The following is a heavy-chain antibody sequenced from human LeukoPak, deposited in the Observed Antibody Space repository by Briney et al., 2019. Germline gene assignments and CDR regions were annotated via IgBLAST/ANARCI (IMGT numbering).Heavy chain of an antibody. V-gene: IGHV5-10-1*01. CDR2: IDPSDSYT. CDR3: ARHNPIYCCGGSCKYNWFDP. J-gene: IGHJ5*02. Sequence: GESLRISCKGSGYSFTSYWISWVRQMPGKGLEWMGRIDPSDSYTNYSPSFQGHVTISADKSISTAYLQWSSLKASDTAMYYCARHNPIYCCGGSCKYNWFDPWGQGTLVTVSS. CDR1: GYSFTSYW. D-gene: IGHD2-15*01.